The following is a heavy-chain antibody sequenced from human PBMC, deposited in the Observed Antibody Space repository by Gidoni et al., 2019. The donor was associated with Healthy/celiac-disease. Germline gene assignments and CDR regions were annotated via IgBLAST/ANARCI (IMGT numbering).Heavy chain of an antibody. CDR3: ARDNSVSSDWYIDY. J-gene: IGHJ4*02. Sequence: QVQLVESGGGLVKPGGSLSLSCAASGFTFSDYYMSWIRQAPGKGLEWVSYISSSGSAIYYADSVKGRFTISRDNAKNSVYLQMDSLRAEDTAVYYCARDNSVSSDWYIDYWGQGTLVTVSS. CDR2: ISSSGSAI. D-gene: IGHD6-19*01. V-gene: IGHV3-11*01. CDR1: GFTFSDYY.